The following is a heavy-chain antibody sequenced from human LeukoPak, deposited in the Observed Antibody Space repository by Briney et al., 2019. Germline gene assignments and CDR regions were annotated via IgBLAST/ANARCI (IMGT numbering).Heavy chain of an antibody. V-gene: IGHV3-11*06. CDR2: ISSSGSYT. J-gene: IGHJ4*02. CDR3: AKGYELFDY. CDR1: GFTFSDYY. Sequence: PGGSLRLSCAASGFTFSDYYMSWIRQAPGKGLEWVSYISSSGSYTNYADSVRGRFTISRDNAKNSLYLQMNSLRAEDTAVYYCAKGYELFDYWGQGTLVTVSS. D-gene: IGHD5-12*01.